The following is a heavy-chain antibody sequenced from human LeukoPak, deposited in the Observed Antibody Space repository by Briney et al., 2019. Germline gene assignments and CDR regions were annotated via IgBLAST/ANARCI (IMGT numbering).Heavy chain of an antibody. J-gene: IGHJ4*02. V-gene: IGHV4-34*01. Sequence: SETLSLTCAVYGGSFSGYYWSWIRQPPGKGLEWIGEINHSGSTNYNPSLKSRVTISVDTSKNQFSLKLSSVTAADTAVYYCARHRPEGVDIVATIDYWGQGTLVTVSS. CDR1: GGSFSGYY. CDR3: ARHRPEGVDIVATIDY. D-gene: IGHD5-12*01. CDR2: INHSGST.